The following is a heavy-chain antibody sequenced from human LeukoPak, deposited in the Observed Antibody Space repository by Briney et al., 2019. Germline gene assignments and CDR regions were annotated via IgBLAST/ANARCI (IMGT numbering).Heavy chain of an antibody. CDR3: ARGYSYGIRNWYFDL. CDR1: GGSISSSNW. D-gene: IGHD5-18*01. J-gene: IGHJ2*01. V-gene: IGHV4-4*02. Sequence: PSETLSLTCAVSGGSISSSNWWSWVRPPPGKGLEWIGEIYHSGSTNYNPSLKSRVTISVDKSKNQFSLKLSSVTAADTAVYYCARGYSYGIRNWYFDLWGRGTLVTVSS. CDR2: IYHSGST.